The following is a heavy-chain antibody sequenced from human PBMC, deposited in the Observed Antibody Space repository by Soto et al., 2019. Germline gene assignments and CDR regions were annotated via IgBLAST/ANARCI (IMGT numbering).Heavy chain of an antibody. CDR1: GFTFSSYG. CDR3: AKDPAHSSGWFSNWFDP. V-gene: IGHV3-30*18. D-gene: IGHD6-19*01. CDR2: ISYDGSNK. Sequence: GGSLRLSCAASGFTFSSYGMHWVRQAPGKGLEWVAVISYDGSNKYYADSVEGRFTISRDNSKSTLYLQMNSLRAEDTAVYYCAKDPAHSSGWFSNWFDPWGQGTLVTVSS. J-gene: IGHJ5*02.